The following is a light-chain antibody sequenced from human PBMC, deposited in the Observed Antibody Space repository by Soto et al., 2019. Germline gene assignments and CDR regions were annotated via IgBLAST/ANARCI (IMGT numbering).Light chain of an antibody. V-gene: IGLV2-14*03. Sequence: QCVLTQPASVSGSPGQSIAISCTGTISDVGTYDYVSWYQQHPNRAPKLMIYEVRNRPSGVSNRFSGSKSVNTATLTISGLQAEDEADYYCSSHTITNTRVFGTGTKLTVL. J-gene: IGLJ1*01. CDR3: SSHTITNTRV. CDR2: EVR. CDR1: ISDVGTYDY.